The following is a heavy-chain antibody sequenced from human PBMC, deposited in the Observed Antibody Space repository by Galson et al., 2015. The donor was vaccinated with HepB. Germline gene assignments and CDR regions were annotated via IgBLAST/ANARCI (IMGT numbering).Heavy chain of an antibody. CDR1: GGPISSSNW. CDR3: ARDRRECTIAKCFNSRYYGVDV. D-gene: IGHD4-23*01. CDR2: IYHSGST. J-gene: IGHJ6*02. Sequence: LSLTCDVSGGPISSSNWWIWVRQTPEKGLEWIGEIYHSGSTNYNPSLKSRVTFSVDKSRNQFSLRLNFVTAADAAVYYCARDRRECTIAKCFNSRYYGVDVWGQGIAVAVSS. V-gene: IGHV4-4*02.